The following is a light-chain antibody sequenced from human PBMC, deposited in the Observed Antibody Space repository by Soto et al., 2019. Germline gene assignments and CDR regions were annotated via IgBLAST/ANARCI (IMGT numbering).Light chain of an antibody. Sequence: QSVLTQPPSASTTPGQRVTIFCSGGISNIGSKYVYRYQHLPGAAPKLLIYRDDQRPSGVPDRFSGSKSGTSASLAISGLRSEDEADYYCAAWDDSLNAWVFGGGTKLTVL. V-gene: IGLV1-47*01. J-gene: IGLJ3*02. CDR2: RDD. CDR3: AAWDDSLNAWV. CDR1: ISNIGSKY.